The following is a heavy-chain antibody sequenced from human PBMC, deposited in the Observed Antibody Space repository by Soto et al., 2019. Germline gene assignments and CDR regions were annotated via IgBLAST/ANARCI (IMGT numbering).Heavy chain of an antibody. Sequence: QVQLVESGGGLVKPGGSLRLSCAASGFTFSDYYMSWIRQAPGKGLEWVSYISSSGYTIYYADSVKGRFTISRDNAQNSVHLQINSLRAEDTAVYYCARVLVFYGGFDTWGQGALVTFSS. CDR1: GFTFSDYY. D-gene: IGHD2-21*02. CDR3: ARVLVFYGGFDT. V-gene: IGHV3-11*01. CDR2: ISSSGYTI. J-gene: IGHJ5*02.